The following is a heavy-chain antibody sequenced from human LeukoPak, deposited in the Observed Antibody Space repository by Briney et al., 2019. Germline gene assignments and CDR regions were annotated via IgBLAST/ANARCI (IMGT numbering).Heavy chain of an antibody. Sequence: GGSLRLSCAASGFSFSGYAMHWVRRTPGKGLEWVAVISHDEKNKFYAESVKGRFTISRDNSKNTLFLEMSSLRAEDTAFYYCATTFRGVIITRLDYWGQGTLVTVSS. J-gene: IGHJ4*02. V-gene: IGHV3-30*04. CDR2: ISHDEKNK. D-gene: IGHD3-10*01. CDR3: ATTFRGVIITRLDY. CDR1: GFSFSGYA.